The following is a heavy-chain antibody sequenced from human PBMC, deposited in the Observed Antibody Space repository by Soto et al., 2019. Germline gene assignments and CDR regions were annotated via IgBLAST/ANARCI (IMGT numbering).Heavy chain of an antibody. J-gene: IGHJ6*02. D-gene: IGHD6-13*01. CDR2: ISGSGGST. Sequence: GESLKISCAASGFTFSSYAMSWVRQAPGKGLEWVSAISGSGGSTYYADSVKGRFTISRDNSKNTLYLQMNSLRAEDTAVYYCAKDIRDLQQRKPHYYYYGMDVWGQGTTVTVSS. CDR1: GFTFSSYA. CDR3: AKDIRDLQQRKPHYYYYGMDV. V-gene: IGHV3-23*01.